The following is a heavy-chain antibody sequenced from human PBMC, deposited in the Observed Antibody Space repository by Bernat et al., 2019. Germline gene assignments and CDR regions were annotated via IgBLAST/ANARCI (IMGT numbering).Heavy chain of an antibody. CDR1: GFSFSSYW. Sequence: EVQLVESGGGLVQPGGSLRLSCAVSGFSFSSYWMSWVRQAPGKGLEWVANMKEDGSEKYSVDSLKGRFTISRDNAKNSLYLQMNSLRAEDTAVYYCARARYDFWGGFNTAFDVWGQGTMVTVSS. CDR2: MKEDGSEK. V-gene: IGHV3-7*01. J-gene: IGHJ3*01. D-gene: IGHD3/OR15-3a*01. CDR3: ARARYDFWGGFNTAFDV.